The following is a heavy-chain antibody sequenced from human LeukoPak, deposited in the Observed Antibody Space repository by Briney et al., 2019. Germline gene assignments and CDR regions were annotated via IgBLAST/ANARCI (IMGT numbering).Heavy chain of an antibody. CDR1: GGSFSGYY. J-gene: IGHJ4*02. D-gene: IGHD3-22*01. Sequence: PSETLSLTCAVYGGSFSGYYWSWIRQPPGKGLEWIGEINHSGSTNYNPSLKSRVTISVDTSKNQFSLKLSSVTAADTAVYYCATHRDYYDSSGYCFDYWGQGTLVTVSS. CDR2: INHSGST. V-gene: IGHV4-34*01. CDR3: ATHRDYYDSSGYCFDY.